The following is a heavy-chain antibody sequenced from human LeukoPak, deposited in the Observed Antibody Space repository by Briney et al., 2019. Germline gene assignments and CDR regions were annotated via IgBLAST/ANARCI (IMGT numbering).Heavy chain of an antibody. CDR1: GGSISTSSFY. CDR3: ARAGSITIFGVVILDWFDP. V-gene: IGHV4-39*07. J-gene: IGHJ5*02. D-gene: IGHD3-3*01. Sequence: ETLSLTCTVSGGSISTSSFYWGWIRQPPGKGLEWIGSIYYSGSTYYNPSLKSRVTISVDTSKNQFSLKLSSVTAADTAVYYCARAGSITIFGVVILDWFDPWGQGTLVTVSS. CDR2: IYYSGST.